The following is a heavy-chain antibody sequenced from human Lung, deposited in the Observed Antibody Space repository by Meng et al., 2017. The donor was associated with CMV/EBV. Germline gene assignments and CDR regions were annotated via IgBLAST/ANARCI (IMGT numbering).Heavy chain of an antibody. CDR1: GGSFSNYY. CDR2: IDHNGSP. Sequence: SETLSLXCAVYGGSFSNYYWTWIRQSPGKGLTWIGEIDHNGSPNYSPSLKSRVTMSVDTSNNHFSLKLTSVTAADSGVYYCTRGPMRSWFDPWGQGTLVTVSS. V-gene: IGHV4-34*01. CDR3: TRGPMRSWFDP. J-gene: IGHJ5*02.